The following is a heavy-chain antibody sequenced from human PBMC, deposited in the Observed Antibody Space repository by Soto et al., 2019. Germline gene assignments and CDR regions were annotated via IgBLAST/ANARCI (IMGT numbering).Heavy chain of an antibody. CDR2: INPNSGGT. D-gene: IGHD3-3*01. CDR1: GYTFTGYY. J-gene: IGHJ5*02. CDR3: ARAFTPVPTFTIFGIGRKNWFDP. Sequence: ASVKVSCKASGYTFTGYYMHWVRQAPGQGLEWMGWINPNSGGTNYAQKFQGWVTMTRDTSISTAYTELSRLRSDDTAVYYCARAFTPVPTFTIFGIGRKNWFDPWGQGTLVTVSS. V-gene: IGHV1-2*04.